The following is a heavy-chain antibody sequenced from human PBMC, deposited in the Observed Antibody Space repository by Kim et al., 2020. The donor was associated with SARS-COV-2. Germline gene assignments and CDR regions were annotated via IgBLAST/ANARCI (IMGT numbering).Heavy chain of an antibody. CDR2: ISAYNGNT. V-gene: IGHV1-18*04. CDR1: GYTFTSYG. D-gene: IGHD2-15*01. CDR3: ARDCSGGSCYHTFDY. J-gene: IGHJ4*02. Sequence: ASVKVSCKASGYTFTSYGISWVRQAPGQGLEWMGWISAYNGNTNYAQKLKGRVTMTTDTSTSTAYMELRSLRSDDTAVYYCARDCSGGSCYHTFDYWGQGTLVTVSS.